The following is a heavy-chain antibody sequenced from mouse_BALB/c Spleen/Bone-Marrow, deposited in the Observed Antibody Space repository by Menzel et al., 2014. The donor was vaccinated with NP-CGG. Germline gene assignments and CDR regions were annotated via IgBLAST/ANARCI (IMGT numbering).Heavy chain of an antibody. Sequence: QVQLQQPGAELVKPGASVKLSCKTSGYTFTNYWIQWVKQRPGHGLGWIGEIFPGTGTTYYNEKFKGKATLTIDTSSSTAYIQLNSLTSEDSAVYFCARHYYGSSDAMDYWGQGTSVTVSS. J-gene: IGHJ4*01. CDR3: ARHYYGSSDAMDY. D-gene: IGHD1-1*01. CDR2: IFPGTGTT. CDR1: GYTFTNYW. V-gene: IGHV1S132*01.